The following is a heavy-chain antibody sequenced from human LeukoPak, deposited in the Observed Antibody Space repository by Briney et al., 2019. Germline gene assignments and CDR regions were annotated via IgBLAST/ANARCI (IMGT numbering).Heavy chain of an antibody. J-gene: IGHJ5*02. Sequence: PSETLSLTCTVSGGSISSSSYYWGWIRQPPGKGLEWIGSIYYSGSTYYNPSLDSRLTISAGTSKNQFSLKLFSVTAADTAVYYCARAAITTIGRGIDPWGQGTLVTVSS. D-gene: IGHD3-22*01. CDR2: IYYSGST. V-gene: IGHV4-39*07. CDR1: GGSISSSSYY. CDR3: ARAAITTIGRGIDP.